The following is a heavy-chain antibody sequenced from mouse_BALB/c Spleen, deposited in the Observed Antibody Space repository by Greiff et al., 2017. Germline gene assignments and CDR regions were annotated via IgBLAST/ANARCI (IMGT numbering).Heavy chain of an antibody. CDR3: ARIEDGNCYFDY. D-gene: IGHD2-1*01. J-gene: IGHJ2*01. CDR1: GFSLSTSGMS. V-gene: IGHV8-8*01. CDR2: IWWNDDK. Sequence: QVQLKESGPGILQPSQTLSLTCSFSGFSLSTSGMSVGWIRQPSGKGLEWLAHIWWNDDKYYNPALKSRLTISKDTSNNQVFLKIASVVTADTATYYCARIEDGNCYFDYWGQGTTLTVSS.